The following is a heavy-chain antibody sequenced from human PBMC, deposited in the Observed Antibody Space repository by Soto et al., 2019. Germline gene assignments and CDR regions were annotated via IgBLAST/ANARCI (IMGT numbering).Heavy chain of an antibody. CDR1: GFTFSSYA. D-gene: IGHD2-8*02. J-gene: IGHJ4*02. CDR3: AKGGVQVFDY. V-gene: IGHV3-23*01. CDR2: ISGSSGST. Sequence: EVQLLESGGGLVQPGGSLRLSCAASGFTFSSYAMSWVRQAPGKGLEWVSTISGSSGSTYYADSVKGRFTISRDNSKNTLDLQMNSLRAEDTAVYYCAKGGVQVFDYWGQGTLVTVSS.